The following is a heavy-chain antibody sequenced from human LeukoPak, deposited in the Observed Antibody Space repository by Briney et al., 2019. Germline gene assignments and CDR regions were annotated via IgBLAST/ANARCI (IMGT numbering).Heavy chain of an antibody. J-gene: IGHJ4*02. CDR3: AREQRRDGYNH. CDR1: GGSISSGDYY. D-gene: IGHD5-24*01. CDR2: IYYSGST. Sequence: PSETLSLTCTVSGGSISSGDYYWSWIRQPPGKGLEWIGYIYYSGSTYYNPSLKSRVTISVDTSKNQFSLKLSSVTAADTAVYYCAREQRRDGYNHWGQGTLVTVSS. V-gene: IGHV4-30-4*01.